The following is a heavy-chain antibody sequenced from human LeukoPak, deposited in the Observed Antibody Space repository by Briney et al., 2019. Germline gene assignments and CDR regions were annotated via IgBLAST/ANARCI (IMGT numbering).Heavy chain of an antibody. V-gene: IGHV4-59*01. CDR3: ARGRALRYYYYYYMDV. Sequence: PSETLSLTCTVSGGSISSYYWSWIRQPPGKGLEWIGYIYYSGSTNYNPSLKSRVTISVDTSKNQFSLKLSSVTAADTAVYYCARGRALRYYYYYYMDVWGKGTTLTVSS. CDR2: IYYSGST. CDR1: GGSISSYY. J-gene: IGHJ6*03.